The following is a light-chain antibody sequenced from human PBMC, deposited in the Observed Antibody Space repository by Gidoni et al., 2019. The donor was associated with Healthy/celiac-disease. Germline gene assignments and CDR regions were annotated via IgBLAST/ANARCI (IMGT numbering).Light chain of an antibody. CDR1: QSVLYRSNNKNY. CDR2: WAS. J-gene: IGKJ1*01. Sequence: DIVMTHSPDSLAVSLGERATINCKSSQSVLYRSNNKNYLAWYQQKPGQPPKLLIYWASTRESGVPDRFSGSGSGTDFTLTISSLQAEDVAVYYCQQYYSTPWTFXXXTKVEIK. CDR3: QQYYSTPWT. V-gene: IGKV4-1*01.